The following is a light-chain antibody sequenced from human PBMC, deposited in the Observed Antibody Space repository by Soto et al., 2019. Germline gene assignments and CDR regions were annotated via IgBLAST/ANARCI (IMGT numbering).Light chain of an antibody. CDR1: SSDVGGYNY. CDR2: DVS. V-gene: IGLV2-14*01. CDR3: SSYTSSSTLGYV. Sequence: QSVLTQPASVSGSPGQWITISCTGTSSDVGGYNYVSWYQQHPGKAPKLMIYDVSNRPSGVSNRFSGSKSGNTASLTISGLQAEDEADYYCSSYTSSSTLGYVFGTGTKVTV. J-gene: IGLJ1*01.